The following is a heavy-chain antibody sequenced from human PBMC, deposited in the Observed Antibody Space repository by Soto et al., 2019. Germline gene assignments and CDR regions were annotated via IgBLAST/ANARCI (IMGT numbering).Heavy chain of an antibody. CDR1: GFSLSTTGVG. CDR3: AHRGGATVGLYYFDY. D-gene: IGHD3-16*01. V-gene: IGHV2-5*01. Sequence: GSGPTLVNPTQTLTLTCTFSGFSLSTTGVGVSWIRQPPGKALEWLALIYWYDDKRYSPSLKSRLTITKDTSKNQVVLTMTNMDPVDTATYYCAHRGGATVGLYYFDYWGQGALVTVSS. CDR2: IYWYDDK. J-gene: IGHJ4*02.